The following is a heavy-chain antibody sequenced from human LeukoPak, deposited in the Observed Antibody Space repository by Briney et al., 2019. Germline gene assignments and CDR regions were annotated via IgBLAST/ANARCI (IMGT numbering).Heavy chain of an antibody. D-gene: IGHD6-13*01. CDR3: ATKLLGAAAGTGYFQH. Sequence: GGSLRLSCAASGFTVYNNYMSWVRQAPGKGLECVSVIYSDDRASYADSVKGRFTISRDNSKNTLFLQMNSLRAEDTAMYFCATKLLGAAAGTGYFQHWGQGTLVTVSS. CDR1: GFTVYNNY. J-gene: IGHJ1*01. V-gene: IGHV3-66*01. CDR2: IYSDDRA.